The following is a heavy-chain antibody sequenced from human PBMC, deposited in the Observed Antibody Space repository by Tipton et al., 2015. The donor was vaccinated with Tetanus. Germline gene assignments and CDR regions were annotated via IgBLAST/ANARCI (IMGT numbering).Heavy chain of an antibody. CDR3: ARQSCSGGSCRFDP. D-gene: IGHD2-15*01. CDR2: IYYTGSI. V-gene: IGHV4-59*08. J-gene: IGHJ5*02. Sequence: TLSLTCTVSGGSISSYYWSWVRQPRGKGLEWIGYIYYTGSINYNPSLKSRVTISMDTSKNQFSLNLASVTAADTAFYYCARQSCSGGSCRFDPWGQGTLVTVSS. CDR1: GGSISSYY.